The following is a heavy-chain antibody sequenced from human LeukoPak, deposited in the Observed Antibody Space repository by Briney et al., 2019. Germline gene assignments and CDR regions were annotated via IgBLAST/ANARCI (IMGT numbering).Heavy chain of an antibody. D-gene: IGHD1-1*01. Sequence: PGGSLRLSCAASGFTFSSYWMSWVRQAPGKGLEWVANIKQDGSENYYVDSVKGRFTISRDNAKNSLYLQMNSLKAEDTAVYYCAKGKRYPDYWGQGTLVTVSS. CDR2: IKQDGSEN. V-gene: IGHV3-7*01. J-gene: IGHJ4*02. CDR1: GFTFSSYW. CDR3: AKGKRYPDY.